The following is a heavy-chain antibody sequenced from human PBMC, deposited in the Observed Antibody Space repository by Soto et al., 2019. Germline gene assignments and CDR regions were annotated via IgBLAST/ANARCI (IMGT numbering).Heavy chain of an antibody. D-gene: IGHD3-16*01. CDR1: GFTFSDYY. V-gene: IGHV3-11*01. J-gene: IGHJ3*02. CDR2: ISPAGTPT. Sequence: LRLSCAASGFTFSDYYMHWIRQAPGRGLEWVSYISPAGTPTYYADSVKGRFTISRDNAKNSLYLQMNNLRAEDTAVYYCATSKLGVGDAFHIWGQGTMVTVSS. CDR3: ATSKLGVGDAFHI.